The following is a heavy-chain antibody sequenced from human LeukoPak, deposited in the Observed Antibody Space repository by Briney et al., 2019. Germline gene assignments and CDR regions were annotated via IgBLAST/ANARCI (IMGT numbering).Heavy chain of an antibody. CDR3: ARLAVPTTGVPRKFYWYFDL. J-gene: IGHJ2*01. CDR1: GFTFSRYW. V-gene: IGHV3-48*04. Sequence: GGSLRLSCAASGFTFSRYWMNWVRQAPGKGLEWVSYISSSGSTIYYADSVKGRFTISRDNAKNSLYLQMNSLRAEDTAVYYCARLAVPTTGVPRKFYWYFDLWGRGTLVTVSS. CDR2: ISSSGSTI. D-gene: IGHD4-23*01.